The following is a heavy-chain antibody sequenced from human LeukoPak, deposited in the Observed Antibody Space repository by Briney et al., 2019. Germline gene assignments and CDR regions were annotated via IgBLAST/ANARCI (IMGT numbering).Heavy chain of an antibody. V-gene: IGHV3-66*01. J-gene: IGHJ5*02. D-gene: IGHD2-21*01. CDR3: ARVASGHSFDP. CDR2: IYSGGST. CDR1: VFTVSSNY. Sequence: GGSLRLSCAASVFTVSSNYMSWVRQAPGKGLEWVSVIYSGGSTYYADSVKGRFTISRDNSKNSLYLQMNSLRAEDTAVYYCARVASGHSFDPWGQGTLVTVSS.